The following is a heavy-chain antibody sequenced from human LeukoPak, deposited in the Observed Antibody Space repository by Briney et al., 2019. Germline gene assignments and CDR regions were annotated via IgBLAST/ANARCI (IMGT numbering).Heavy chain of an antibody. CDR3: TRDRNVRATAGSNFGRIDY. CDR1: EFTFSTYD. CDR2: ISGSGGST. V-gene: IGHV3-23*01. Sequence: PGGSLRLSCAPSEFTFSTYDMSWVRQAPGKGLEWVSGISGSGGSTYYADSVKGRFTISRDNSRNTLYLQMNSLRAADTAVYYCTRDRNVRATAGSNFGRIDYWGQGTLVTVSS. J-gene: IGHJ4*02. D-gene: IGHD6-13*01.